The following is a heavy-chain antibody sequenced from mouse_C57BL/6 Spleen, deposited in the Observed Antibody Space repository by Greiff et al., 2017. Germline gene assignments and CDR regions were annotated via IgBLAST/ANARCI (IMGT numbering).Heavy chain of an antibody. D-gene: IGHD1-1*01. CDR2: ILPGGGST. J-gene: IGHJ2*01. Sequence: QVHLQQSGAELMKPGASVTFSCKATGFTFTGYCIEWVKQRPGHGLEWIGEILPGGGSTEYNEQFKGKATFTADKSSNTAYMQLSSLTTEDSAIYYCARLGRHYYVSSPLDYWGQGTTLTVSS. CDR1: GFTFTGYC. V-gene: IGHV1-9*01. CDR3: ARLGRHYYVSSPLDY.